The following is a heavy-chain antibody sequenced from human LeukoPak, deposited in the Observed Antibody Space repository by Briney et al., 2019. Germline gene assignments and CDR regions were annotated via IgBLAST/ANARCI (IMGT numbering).Heavy chain of an antibody. CDR1: GFTFNRCW. Sequence: PGGSLRLSCVVSGFTFNRCWMDWVRQAPGKGLEWVAHINPDGRDTYYVDSVKGRFTISRDKAQNSMYLQMNSLRVEDTAVYYCTSWGDTTAEYFQRWGQGTLVTASS. J-gene: IGHJ1*01. V-gene: IGHV3-7*01. D-gene: IGHD2-21*02. CDR3: TSWGDTTAEYFQR. CDR2: INPDGRDT.